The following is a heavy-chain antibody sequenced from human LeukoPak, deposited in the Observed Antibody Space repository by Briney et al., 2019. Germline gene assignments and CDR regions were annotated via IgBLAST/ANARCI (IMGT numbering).Heavy chain of an antibody. CDR2: IDGSSSTI. J-gene: IGHJ6*02. D-gene: IGHD6-13*01. CDR3: TRDPPSVAAVGYGMDV. CDR1: GFILSSYS. Sequence: AGGSLRLSCAASGFILSSYSMNWVRQAPGKGLEWVSYIDGSSSTIYYADSVKGRFTISRDNAKNSLYLQMNSLTAEDTAVYYCTRDPPSVAAVGYGMDVWGQGTTVTVSS. V-gene: IGHV3-48*04.